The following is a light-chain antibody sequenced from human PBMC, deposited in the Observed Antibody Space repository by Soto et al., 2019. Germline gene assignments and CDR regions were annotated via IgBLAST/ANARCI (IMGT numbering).Light chain of an antibody. CDR3: QQYNGYPWT. Sequence: DIQMTQSPSTLSASVGDRVTISCRASRRISSWLAWYQQQPGKAPKPLVYDASTLQSGVPSRFSGNGSGTEFTLTISRLQPEDLATYFCQQYNGYPWTFGQGTKVDIK. CDR2: DAS. V-gene: IGKV1-5*01. J-gene: IGKJ1*01. CDR1: RRISSW.